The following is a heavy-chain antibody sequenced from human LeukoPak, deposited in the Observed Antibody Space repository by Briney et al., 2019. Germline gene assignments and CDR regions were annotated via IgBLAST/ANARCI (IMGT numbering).Heavy chain of an antibody. V-gene: IGHV1-2*02. Sequence: ASVKLSCKASGYTFTDYYMNWVRQAPGQGLEWMGWIHPNSGGIKYAQKFQGRVTMTRDTSISTAYMELSRLRSDDTAVYYCARDSGLYSSGWYDFDYWGQGTLVTVSS. CDR3: ARDSGLYSSGWYDFDY. D-gene: IGHD6-19*01. CDR2: IHPNSGGI. CDR1: GYTFTDYY. J-gene: IGHJ4*02.